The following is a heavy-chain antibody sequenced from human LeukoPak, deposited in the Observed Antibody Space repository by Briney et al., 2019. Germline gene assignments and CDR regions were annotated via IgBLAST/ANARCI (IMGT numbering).Heavy chain of an antibody. CDR1: GFTFSDYY. CDR2: ISSSGSTI. Sequence: GGSLRLSCAASGFTFSDYYMSWIRQAPGKGLEWVSYISSSGSTIYYADSVKGRFTISRDNSKNTLYLQMNSLRAEDTAVYYCARGGDIVVVVAATLPYYFDYWGQGTLVTVSS. J-gene: IGHJ4*02. D-gene: IGHD2-15*01. CDR3: ARGGDIVVVVAATLPYYFDY. V-gene: IGHV3-11*04.